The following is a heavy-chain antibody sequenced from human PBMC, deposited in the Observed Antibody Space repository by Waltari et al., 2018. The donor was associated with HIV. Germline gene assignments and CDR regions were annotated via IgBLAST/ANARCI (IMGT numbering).Heavy chain of an antibody. CDR3: ARGYSSSRWIPLYH. CDR1: GFTFSNFA. CDR2: FWSDGAEI. Sequence: QVQLVESGGGVVQRGTSLTLSCAGSGFTFSNFAIHWVRQSTGKGLEWLAVFWSDGAEISYADSVKGRFTVSKDSSQKTLYLHLTSLRAEDTALYYCARGYSSSRWIPLYHWGRGTLVTVSS. J-gene: IGHJ4*02. V-gene: IGHV3-33*01. D-gene: IGHD6-6*01.